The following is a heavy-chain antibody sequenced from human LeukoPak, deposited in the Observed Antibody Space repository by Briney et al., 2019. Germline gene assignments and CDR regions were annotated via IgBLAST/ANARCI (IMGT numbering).Heavy chain of an antibody. CDR1: GFTFSSYA. J-gene: IGHJ4*02. CDR3: AGGSSGWYYFDF. D-gene: IGHD6-19*01. Sequence: PGESLRLSCAASGFTFSSYAMSWVRQAPGKGLKWVSGISGSGGSTYYADSVKGRFTISRDNSKNTLYLQMNSLRAEDTAVYYCAGGSSGWYYFDFWGQGTLVTVSS. CDR2: ISGSGGST. V-gene: IGHV3-23*01.